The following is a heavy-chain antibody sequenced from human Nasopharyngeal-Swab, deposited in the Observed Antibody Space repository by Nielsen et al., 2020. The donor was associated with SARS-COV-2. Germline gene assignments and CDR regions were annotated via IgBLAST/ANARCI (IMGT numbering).Heavy chain of an antibody. Sequence: ASVKVSCKASGYTFTGYYMHWVRQAPGQGLEWMGRINPNSGGTNYAQKFQGRVTMTRDTSISTAYMELSRLRSDDTAVYYCARDLPGYSSSWSYWGQGTLITVSS. D-gene: IGHD6-13*01. CDR3: ARDLPGYSSSWSY. CDR1: GYTFTGYY. V-gene: IGHV1-2*06. CDR2: INPNSGGT. J-gene: IGHJ4*02.